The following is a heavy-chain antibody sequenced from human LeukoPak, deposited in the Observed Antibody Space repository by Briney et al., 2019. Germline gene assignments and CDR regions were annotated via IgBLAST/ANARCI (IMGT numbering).Heavy chain of an antibody. J-gene: IGHJ4*02. D-gene: IGHD3-3*01. CDR2: IYTSGST. CDR1: GVSIGSTHYY. V-gene: IGHV4-4*07. Sequence: PSETLSLTCTVSGVSIGSTHYYWGWIRQPAGKGLEWIGRIYTSGSTNYNPSLKSRVTMSVDTSKNQFSLKLSSVTAADTAVYYCAREDRSGPFDYWGQGTLVTVSS. CDR3: AREDRSGPFDY.